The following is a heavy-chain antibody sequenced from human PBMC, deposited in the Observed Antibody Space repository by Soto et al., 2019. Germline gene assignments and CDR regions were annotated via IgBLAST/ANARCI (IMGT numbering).Heavy chain of an antibody. CDR3: ARTPTDGYNFPFDY. D-gene: IGHD5-12*01. CDR2: IDWDDDK. V-gene: IGHV2-70*01. J-gene: IGHJ4*02. CDR1: GFSLSTSGMC. Sequence: SGPTLVNPTQTLTLTCTFSGFSLSTSGMCVSWIRQPPGKDLEWLALIDWDDDKYYSTSLKTRLTISKDTSKNQVVLTMTNMDPVDTATYYCARTPTDGYNFPFDYWGQGTLVTVSS.